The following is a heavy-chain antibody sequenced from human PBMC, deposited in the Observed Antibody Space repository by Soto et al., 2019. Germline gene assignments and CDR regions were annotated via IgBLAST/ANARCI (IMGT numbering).Heavy chain of an antibody. CDR1: GGSFSGYY. V-gene: IGHV4-34*01. Sequence: PSETLSLTCAVYGGSFSGYYWSWLRQPPGEGLEWIGEINHSGSANYNPSLKSRVTISVDTSKNEFSLKVTSVTAADTAVYYCATANWSHHYFDPWGQGTLVTVSS. D-gene: IGHD1-1*01. CDR2: INHSGSA. CDR3: ATANWSHHYFDP. J-gene: IGHJ5*02.